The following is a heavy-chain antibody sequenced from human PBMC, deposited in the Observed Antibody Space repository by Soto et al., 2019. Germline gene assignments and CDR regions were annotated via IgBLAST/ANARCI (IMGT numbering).Heavy chain of an antibody. J-gene: IGHJ6*02. V-gene: IGHV4-61*01. CDR2: IYYTGST. Sequence: SETLSLTCTVSGGSVSSESHYWSWIRQTPGKGLEWIRYIYYTGSTNYNPSLKGRVTMSVDTSRDQVSLRLRSVTRADTAVYYCARDQYYFRSGSYYYDMEVSGHGTKGTVSS. D-gene: IGHD3-3*01. CDR1: GGSVSSESHY. CDR3: ARDQYYFRSGSYYYDMEV.